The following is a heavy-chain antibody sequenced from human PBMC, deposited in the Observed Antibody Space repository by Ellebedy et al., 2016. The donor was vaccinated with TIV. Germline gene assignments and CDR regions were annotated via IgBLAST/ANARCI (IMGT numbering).Heavy chain of an antibody. CDR2: ISSSSSYI. J-gene: IGHJ4*02. Sequence: GESLKISCAASGFTFSSYSMNWVRQAPGKGLEWVSSISSSSSYIYYADSVKGRFTISRDNAKNSLYLQMNSLRAEDTAVYFCAKDRTSGDGYWVFDSWGQGTMVSVSS. CDR1: GFTFSSYS. D-gene: IGHD2-21*02. CDR3: AKDRTSGDGYWVFDS. V-gene: IGHV3-21*04.